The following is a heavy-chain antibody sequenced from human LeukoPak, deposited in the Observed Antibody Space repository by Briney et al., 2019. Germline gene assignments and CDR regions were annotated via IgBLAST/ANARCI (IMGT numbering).Heavy chain of an antibody. J-gene: IGHJ5*02. CDR1: GGSISRYY. Sequence: SXTLSXTCTVSGGSISRYYWSWIRQPAGKGLEWIGRIYSDGTITYNPSLQSRVTMSIDTSKNQFSLKLSFVTAADTAVYYCARDSGTTGEVKFDPWGQGTLVTVSS. CDR2: IYSDGTI. V-gene: IGHV4-4*07. CDR3: ARDSGTTGEVKFDP. D-gene: IGHD4-17*01.